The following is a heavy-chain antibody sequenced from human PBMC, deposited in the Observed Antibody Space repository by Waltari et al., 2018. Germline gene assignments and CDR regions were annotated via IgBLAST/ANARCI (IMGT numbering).Heavy chain of an antibody. D-gene: IGHD6-13*01. J-gene: IGHJ1*01. V-gene: IGHV4-61*09. CDR1: GGSISSGSYY. CDR2: IYTSGST. Sequence: QVQLQESGPGLVKPSQTLSLTCTVSGGSISSGSYYWSWIRQPAGKGLEWIGYIYTSGSTNYNPSLKSRVTISVDTSKNQFSLKLSSVTAADTAVYYCASSLIAAAADFQHWGQGTLVTVSS. CDR3: ASSLIAAAADFQH.